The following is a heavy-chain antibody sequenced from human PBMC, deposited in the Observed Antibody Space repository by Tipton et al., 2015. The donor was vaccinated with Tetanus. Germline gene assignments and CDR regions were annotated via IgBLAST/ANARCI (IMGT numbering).Heavy chain of an antibody. CDR2: IYPGDSDT. J-gene: IGHJ4*02. CDR3: ARAHCTDGVCNFDF. Sequence: VQLVQSGGEVKKPGESLKISCKGSGYIFNNYWIGWVRQKPGKGLEWMGIIYPGDSDTRYSPSFQGQVTIPVDKSINTACLQWSSLKASDTSMFYCARAHCTDGVCNFDFWGQGALVTVAS. D-gene: IGHD2-8*01. CDR1: GYIFNNYW. V-gene: IGHV5-51*01.